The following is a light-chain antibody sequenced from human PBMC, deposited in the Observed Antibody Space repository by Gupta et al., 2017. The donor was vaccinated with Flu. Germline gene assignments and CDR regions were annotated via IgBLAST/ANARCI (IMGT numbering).Light chain of an antibody. CDR1: QSISSY. CDR2: AAS. V-gene: IGKV1-39*01. CDR3: QQRDSTPPT. Sequence: DIQMTQSPSSLSASVGDRVTITRRASQSISSYLNWYQQKPGKAPKLPLYAASSSQSEVPSRYSGSGSRTDCSLTIRRLQPAAFATDFTQQRDSTPPTFGQGTKLEIK. J-gene: IGKJ2*01.